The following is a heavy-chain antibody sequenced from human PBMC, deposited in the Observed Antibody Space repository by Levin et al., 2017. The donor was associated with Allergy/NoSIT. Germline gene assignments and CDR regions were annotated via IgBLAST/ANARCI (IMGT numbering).Heavy chain of an antibody. CDR2: ISSSSSYI. CDR3: AREASGGPDYGAGWFDP. V-gene: IGHV3-21*01. J-gene: IGHJ5*02. CDR1: GFTFSSYS. D-gene: IGHD4-17*01. Sequence: GGSLRLSCAASGFTFSSYSMNWVRQAPGKGLEWVSSISSSSSYIYYADSVKGRFTISRDNAKNSLYLQMNSLRAEDTAVYYCAREASGGPDYGAGWFDPWGQGTLVTVSS.